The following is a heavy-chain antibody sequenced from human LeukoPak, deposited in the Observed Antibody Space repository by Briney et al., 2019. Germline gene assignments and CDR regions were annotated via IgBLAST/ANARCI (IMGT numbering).Heavy chain of an antibody. CDR2: IYTSGSN. D-gene: IGHD3-3*01. J-gene: IGHJ4*02. V-gene: IGHV4-61*02. Sequence: SQTLSLTCTVSGGSISSGSYYWSWIRQPAGKGLEWIGRIYTSGSNNYNPSLKSRVTISVDTSKNQFSLKLSSVTAADTAVYYCARGVFWSVDYFDYWGQGTLVTVSS. CDR1: GGSISSGSYY. CDR3: ARGVFWSVDYFDY.